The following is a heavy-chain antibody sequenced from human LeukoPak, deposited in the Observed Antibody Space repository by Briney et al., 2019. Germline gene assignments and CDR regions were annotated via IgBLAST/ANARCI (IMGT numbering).Heavy chain of an antibody. J-gene: IGHJ4*02. CDR2: MNRNSGNT. V-gene: IGHV1-8*01. CDR1: GYTFTSYD. Sequence: ASVKVSCKASGYTFTSYDINWVRQATGQGLEWMGRMNRNSGNTGYAQKFQGRVTMTRNTSISTAYMELSSLRSEDTAVYYCARVSRSVWTGYRYYFDYWGQGTLVTVSS. CDR3: ARVSRSVWTGYRYYFDY. D-gene: IGHD3/OR15-3a*01.